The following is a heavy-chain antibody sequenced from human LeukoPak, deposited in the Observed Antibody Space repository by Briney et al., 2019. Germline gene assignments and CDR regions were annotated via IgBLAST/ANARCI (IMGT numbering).Heavy chain of an antibody. D-gene: IGHD2-15*01. CDR3: ARVAGRCSGGSCYPGYFDY. CDR1: GGSFSNYY. Sequence: PSETLSLTCAVYGGSFSNYYWSWIRQPPGKGLEWIGEINHSGSTNYNPSLKSRVTISVDTSKNQFSLKLSSVTAADTAVYYCARVAGRCSGGSCYPGYFDYWGQGTLVTVSS. J-gene: IGHJ4*02. CDR2: INHSGST. V-gene: IGHV4-34*01.